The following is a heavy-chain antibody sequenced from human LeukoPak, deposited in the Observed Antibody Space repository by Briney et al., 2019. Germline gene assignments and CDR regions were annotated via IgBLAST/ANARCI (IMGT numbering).Heavy chain of an antibody. V-gene: IGHV3-23*01. CDR3: AKDGREWPRSLDY. D-gene: IGHD5-12*01. CDR1: GFTFSSYA. J-gene: IGHJ4*02. CDR2: ISGSGGST. Sequence: GGSLRLSCAASGFTFSSYAMSWVRQAPGKGLEWVSGISGSGGSTYYADSVKGRFTISRDSSKSTLYLQMNSLRAEDTAVYYCAKDGREWPRSLDYWGQGTLVTVSS.